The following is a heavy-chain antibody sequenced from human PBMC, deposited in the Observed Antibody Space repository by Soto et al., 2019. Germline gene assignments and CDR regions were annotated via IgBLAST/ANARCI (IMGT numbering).Heavy chain of an antibody. CDR1: GGSIDNYY. CDR3: AREDRISAPGGIWFHP. CDR2: VYHNGRT. V-gene: IGHV4-59*01. D-gene: IGHD6-13*01. Sequence: NPSETLSLTCSVSGGSIDNYYWSWIRQAPGKGLEWIGYVYHNGRTSYNPSLKSRVSISVDRSKNQFSLNLSSVTAADTAVYYCAREDRISAPGGIWFHPRGQGTLVTVSS. J-gene: IGHJ5*02.